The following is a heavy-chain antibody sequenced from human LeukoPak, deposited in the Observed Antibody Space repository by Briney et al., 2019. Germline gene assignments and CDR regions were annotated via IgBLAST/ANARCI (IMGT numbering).Heavy chain of an antibody. D-gene: IGHD2-2*02. CDR2: INHSGST. Sequence: SETLSFTCAVYGGSFSGYYWSWIRQPPGKGLEWIGEINHSGSTNYNPSLKSRVTISVDTSKNQFSLKLSSVTAADTAVYYCARGPPDCSSTSCYTGYHPWRLDVWGKGTTVTVSS. CDR1: GGSFSGYY. J-gene: IGHJ6*04. V-gene: IGHV4-34*01. CDR3: ARGPPDCSSTSCYTGYHPWRLDV.